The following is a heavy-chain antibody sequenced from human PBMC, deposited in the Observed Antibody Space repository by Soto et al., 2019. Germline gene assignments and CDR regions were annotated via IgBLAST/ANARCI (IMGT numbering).Heavy chain of an antibody. Sequence: GGSLRLSCAASGFTFSSYAMHWVRQAPGKGLEWVAVISYDGSNKYYADSVKGRFTISRDNSKNTLYLQMNSLRAEDTAVYYCAKDRQWELLGPDAFDIWGQGTMVTVSS. D-gene: IGHD1-26*01. CDR2: ISYDGSNK. CDR1: GFTFSSYA. V-gene: IGHV3-30-3*01. CDR3: AKDRQWELLGPDAFDI. J-gene: IGHJ3*02.